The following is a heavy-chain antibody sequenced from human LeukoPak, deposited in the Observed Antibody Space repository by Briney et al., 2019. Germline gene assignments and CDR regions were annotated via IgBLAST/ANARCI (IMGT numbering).Heavy chain of an antibody. Sequence: SETLSLTCTVSGYSISSGYYWGWIRQPPGKGLEWIGSIYHSGSTYYNPSLKSRVTISVDTSKNQFSLKLSSVTAADTAVYYCAREMVGAARPFDYWGQGTLVTVSS. V-gene: IGHV4-38-2*02. J-gene: IGHJ4*02. CDR2: IYHSGST. CDR3: AREMVGAARPFDY. D-gene: IGHD6-6*01. CDR1: GYSISSGYY.